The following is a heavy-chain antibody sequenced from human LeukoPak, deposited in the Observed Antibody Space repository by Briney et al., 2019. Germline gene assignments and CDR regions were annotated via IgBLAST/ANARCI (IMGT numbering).Heavy chain of an antibody. V-gene: IGHV5-51*01. Sequence: GESLKISCETSGYTFNNYWIGWVRQISGKGLEWMGIINPSISETRYTPSFQGQVTISADKPISTAYLQWSSLRASDTAMYYCARLDSGGYYFVPYWGQGTLVTVSS. D-gene: IGHD3-22*01. CDR3: ARLDSGGYYFVPY. J-gene: IGHJ4*02. CDR2: INPSISET. CDR1: GYTFNNYW.